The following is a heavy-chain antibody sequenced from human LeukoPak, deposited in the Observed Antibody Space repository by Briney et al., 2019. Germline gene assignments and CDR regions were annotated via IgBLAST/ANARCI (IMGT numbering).Heavy chain of an antibody. V-gene: IGHV1-24*01. J-gene: IGHJ4*02. D-gene: IGHD3-9*01. CDR1: GYTLTELS. CDR3: ATDPPYPTLYFDWLYS. Sequence: ASVKVSCKVSGYTLTELSMHWVRQAPGKGLEWMGGFDPEDGETIYAQKFQGRVTMTEDTSTDTAYMELSSLRSEDTAVYYCATDPPYPTLYFDWLYSWGQGTLVTVSS. CDR2: FDPEDGET.